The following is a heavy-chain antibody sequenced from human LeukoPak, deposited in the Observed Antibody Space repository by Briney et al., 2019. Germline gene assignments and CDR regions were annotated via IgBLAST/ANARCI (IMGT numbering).Heavy chain of an antibody. D-gene: IGHD5-24*01. J-gene: IGHJ4*02. Sequence: SQTLSLTCTVSGGSISSGGYYWSWIRQHPGKGLEWIGYIYYSGSTNYNPSLKSRVTISVDTSRNQFSLKLSSVTAADTAVYYCARGTGDGYNLFDYWGQGTLVTVSS. CDR1: GGSISSGGYY. CDR2: IYYSGST. CDR3: ARGTGDGYNLFDY. V-gene: IGHV4-31*03.